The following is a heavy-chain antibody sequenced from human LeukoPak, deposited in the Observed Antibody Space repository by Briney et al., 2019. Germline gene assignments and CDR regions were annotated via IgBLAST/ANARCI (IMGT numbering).Heavy chain of an antibody. J-gene: IGHJ5*02. V-gene: IGHV4-34*01. CDR2: VNESGGT. Sequence: SETLSLTCAVYIDSFSNYHWNWIRQTPARGVAWIGEVNESGGTNISPSLTSRVTFSVDTSKNQLSLKLISVTVAVTAIYYCGRDHLANLASRLFDPWGQGTLVSVFS. CDR3: GRDHLANLASRLFDP. CDR1: IDSFSNYH. D-gene: IGHD3-3*01.